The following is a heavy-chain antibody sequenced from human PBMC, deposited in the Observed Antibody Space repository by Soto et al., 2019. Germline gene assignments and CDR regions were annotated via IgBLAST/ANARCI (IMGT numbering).Heavy chain of an antibody. CDR3: TTDTAEEVGARLVDYGMDV. V-gene: IGHV3-15*07. J-gene: IGHJ6*02. CDR1: GFTFSNAW. Sequence: GGSLRLSCAASGFTFSNAWMNWVRQAPGKGLEWVGRIKSKTDGGTTDYAAPVKGRFTISRDDSKNTLYLQMNSLKTEDTAVYYCTTDTAEEVGARLVDYGMDVWGQGTTVTVSS. D-gene: IGHD1-26*01. CDR2: IKSKTDGGTT.